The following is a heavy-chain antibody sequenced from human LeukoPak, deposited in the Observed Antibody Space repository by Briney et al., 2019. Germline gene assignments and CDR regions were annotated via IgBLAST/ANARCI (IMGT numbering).Heavy chain of an antibody. D-gene: IGHD3-22*01. CDR2: IYTSGST. J-gene: IGHJ1*01. CDR3: ASPRGDDSGGYYTWYFHH. Sequence: SETLSLTCTVSGGSISSYYWSWIRQPAGKGLEWIGRIYTSGSTNYNPSLKSRVTISVDTSKNQFSLKLSSVTAADTAVYFCASPRGDDSGGYYTWYFHHWGQGILVTVSS. CDR1: GGSISSYY. V-gene: IGHV4-4*07.